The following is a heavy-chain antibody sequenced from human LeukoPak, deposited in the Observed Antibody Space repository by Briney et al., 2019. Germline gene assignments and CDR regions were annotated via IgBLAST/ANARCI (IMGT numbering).Heavy chain of an antibody. CDR2: IWYDGSNK. D-gene: IGHD3-3*01. CDR1: GFTFSSYA. Sequence: GGSRRLSWAASGFTFSSYAMSWVRQAPGKGLEWVAVIWYDGSNKYYADSVKGRFTISRDNSKNMLYLQMNSLRAEDTAVYYCARELYRLPFTYHYYGMDVWGQGTTVTVSS. V-gene: IGHV3-33*08. CDR3: ARELYRLPFTYHYYGMDV. J-gene: IGHJ6*02.